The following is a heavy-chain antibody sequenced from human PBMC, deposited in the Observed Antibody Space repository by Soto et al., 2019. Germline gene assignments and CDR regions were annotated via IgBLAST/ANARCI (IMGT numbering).Heavy chain of an antibody. CDR2: IYYSGST. CDR1: GGSISSGDYY. V-gene: IGHV4-30-4*01. D-gene: IGHD2-21*02. J-gene: IGHJ4*02. CDR3: ARVVTAIQGFDY. Sequence: PSETLSLTCTVSGGSISSGDYYWSWVRQPPGKGLEWIGYIYYSGSTYYNPSLKSRVTISVDTSKNQFSLKLSSVTAADTAVYYCARVVTAIQGFDYWGQGVLVTVSS.